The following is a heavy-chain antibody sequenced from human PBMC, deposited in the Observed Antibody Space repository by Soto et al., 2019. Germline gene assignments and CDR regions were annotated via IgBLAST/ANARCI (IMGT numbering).Heavy chain of an antibody. CDR2: IIPIFGTA. D-gene: IGHD5-18*01. V-gene: IGHV1-69*06. CDR1: GGTFSSYA. Sequence: SVKVSCKASGGTFSSYAISWVRQAPGQGLEWMGGIIPIFGTANYAQKFQGRVTITADRSTSTAYMELSSLRSEDTAVYYCARGGYSYGPGGMDVWGQGTTVTVSS. J-gene: IGHJ6*02. CDR3: ARGGYSYGPGGMDV.